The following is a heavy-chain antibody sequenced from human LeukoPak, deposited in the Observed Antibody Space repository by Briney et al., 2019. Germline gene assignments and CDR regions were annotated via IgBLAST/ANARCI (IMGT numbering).Heavy chain of an antibody. Sequence: SETLSLTCTVSGGSISTYYWSWIRQPPGKGLECIGYIYYSGSTNYNPSLKSRVTISVDTSKNQFSLKLSSVTAADTAVYYCARSYYDSSGYYFPFDYWGQGTQVTVSS. J-gene: IGHJ4*02. CDR1: GGSISTYY. CDR3: ARSYYDSSGYYFPFDY. D-gene: IGHD3-22*01. CDR2: IYYSGST. V-gene: IGHV4-59*01.